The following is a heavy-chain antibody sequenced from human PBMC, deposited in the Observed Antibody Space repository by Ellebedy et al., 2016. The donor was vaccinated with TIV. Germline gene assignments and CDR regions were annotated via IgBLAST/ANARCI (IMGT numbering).Heavy chain of an antibody. Sequence: GESLKISCAASGFNFRSYWMGWVRQAPGKGLAWVANIYQDGSQKYYVDSAEGRFTISRDNAKNSLYLEMKSLRVEDTAMYYCARRGSYGDYAVQINNWFDRWGQGTLVTVYS. CDR3: ARRGSYGDYAVQINNWFDR. D-gene: IGHD4-17*01. J-gene: IGHJ5*02. CDR2: IYQDGSQK. V-gene: IGHV3-7*01. CDR1: GFNFRSYW.